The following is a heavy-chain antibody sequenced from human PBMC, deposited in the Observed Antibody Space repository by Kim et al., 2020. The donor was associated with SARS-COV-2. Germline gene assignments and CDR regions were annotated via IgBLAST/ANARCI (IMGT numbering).Heavy chain of an antibody. V-gene: IGHV3-23*01. D-gene: IGHD2-2*01. CDR1: GFTFSSYA. CDR3: AKTEDIVVVPAALWVSRFYYGMDV. CDR2: ISGSGGST. J-gene: IGHJ6*02. Sequence: GGSLRLSCAASGFTFSSYAMSWVRQAPGKGLEWVSAISGSGGSTYYADSVKGRFTISRDNSKNTLYLQMNSLRAEDTAVYYCAKTEDIVVVPAALWVSRFYYGMDVWGQGTTVTVSS.